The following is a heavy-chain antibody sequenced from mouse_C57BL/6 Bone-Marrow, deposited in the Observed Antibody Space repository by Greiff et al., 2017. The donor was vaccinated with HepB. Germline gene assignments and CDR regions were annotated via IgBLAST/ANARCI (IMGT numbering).Heavy chain of an antibody. Sequence: EVMLVESVAELVRPGASVKLSCTASGFNIKNTYMHWVKQRPEQGLEWIGRIDPANGNTKYAPKFQGKATITADTSSNTAYLQLSSLTSEDTAIYYCARDYYGSSVWYFDVWGTGTTVTVSS. J-gene: IGHJ1*03. CDR3: ARDYYGSSVWYFDV. D-gene: IGHD1-1*01. V-gene: IGHV14-3*01. CDR2: IDPANGNT. CDR1: GFNIKNTY.